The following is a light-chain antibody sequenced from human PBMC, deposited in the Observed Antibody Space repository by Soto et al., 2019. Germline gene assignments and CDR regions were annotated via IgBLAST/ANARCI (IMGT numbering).Light chain of an antibody. CDR3: QQYKDWPPLT. Sequence: EIVLTQSPATLSLSPGDRATLSCRASQGVGGYLAWFQQKPGQAPRLLIYDASIRATGIPARFSGSESGTVYTLTINRLEPEDFAVYYCQQYKDWPPLTFGGGTTVDMK. CDR1: QGVGGY. V-gene: IGKV3-11*01. CDR2: DAS. J-gene: IGKJ4*01.